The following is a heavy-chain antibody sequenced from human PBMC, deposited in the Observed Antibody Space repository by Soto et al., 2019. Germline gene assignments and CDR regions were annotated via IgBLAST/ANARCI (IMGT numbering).Heavy chain of an antibody. J-gene: IGHJ4*02. CDR1: GGSISSSSYY. CDR3: ARHVSASYYDFWSGYTFFDY. V-gene: IGHV4-39*01. CDR2: IYYTGST. Sequence: PSETLSLTCTVSGGSISSSSYYWGWIRQPPGKGLEWIGSIYYTGSTYYNPSLKSRVTISVDTSKNQFSLKLSSVTAADTAVYYCARHVSASYYDFWSGYTFFDYWGQGTLVTVSS. D-gene: IGHD3-3*01.